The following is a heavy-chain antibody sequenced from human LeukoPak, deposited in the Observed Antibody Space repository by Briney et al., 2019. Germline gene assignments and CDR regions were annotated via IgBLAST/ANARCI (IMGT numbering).Heavy chain of an antibody. CDR3: ATYGECGTFDDFDL. J-gene: IGHJ3*01. CDR1: GYTFTHYF. Sequence: ASVKVSCKASGYTFTHYFMHWVRQAPGQGLEWTGWINPNTGGTNYAQKFQARVTMTRDTSISTAYMELSRLRSDDTAVYYCATYGECGTFDDFDLWGQGTMVTVSS. V-gene: IGHV1-2*02. CDR2: INPNTGGT. D-gene: IGHD4-17*01.